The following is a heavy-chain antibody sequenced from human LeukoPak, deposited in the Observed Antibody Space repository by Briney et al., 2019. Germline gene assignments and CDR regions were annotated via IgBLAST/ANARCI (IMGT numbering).Heavy chain of an antibody. Sequence: ASVKVSCKASGYTFTSYYMHWVRQAPGQGLEWMGIINPSGGSTSYAQKFQGRVTMTRDTSTSTVYMELSSLRSEGTAVYYCARELAGLSAARYYYGMDVWGQGTTVTVSS. J-gene: IGHJ6*02. CDR2: INPSGGST. CDR1: GYTFTSYY. V-gene: IGHV1-46*01. D-gene: IGHD3-3*02. CDR3: ARELAGLSAARYYYGMDV.